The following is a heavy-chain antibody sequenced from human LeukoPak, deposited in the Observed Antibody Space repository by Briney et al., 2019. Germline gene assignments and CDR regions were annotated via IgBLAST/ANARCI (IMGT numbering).Heavy chain of an antibody. CDR1: GGSFSGYY. V-gene: IGHV4-34*01. J-gene: IGHJ4*02. CDR3: ARRSSYDFDY. D-gene: IGHD3-3*01. Sequence: SETLSLTCTVSGGSFSGYYWSWIRQPPGKGLEWIGEINHSGSTNYNPSLKSRVTISVDTSKNQFSLKLSSVTAADTAVYYCARRSSYDFDYWGQGTLVTVSS. CDR2: INHSGST.